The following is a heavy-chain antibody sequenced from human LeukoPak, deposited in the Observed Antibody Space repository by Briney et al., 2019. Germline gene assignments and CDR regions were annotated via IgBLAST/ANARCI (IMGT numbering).Heavy chain of an antibody. Sequence: SVKVSCKASGGTFSSYAISWVRQAPGQGLEWMGRIIPILGIANYAQKFQGRVTITADKSTSTAYMELSSLRSEDTAVYYCARDRGYDSSGYSPTGPLFDYWGQGTLSPSPQ. D-gene: IGHD3-22*01. CDR2: IIPILGIA. CDR1: GGTFSSYA. CDR3: ARDRGYDSSGYSPTGPLFDY. J-gene: IGHJ4*02. V-gene: IGHV1-69*04.